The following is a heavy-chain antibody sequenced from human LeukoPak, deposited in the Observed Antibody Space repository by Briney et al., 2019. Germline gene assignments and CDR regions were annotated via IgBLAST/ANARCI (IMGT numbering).Heavy chain of an antibody. CDR1: GGTFSSYA. D-gene: IGHD5-18*01. J-gene: IGHJ4*02. CDR3: AQLGGYSYGPIDY. Sequence: ASVKVSCKASGGTFSSYAISWVRQAPGQGLEWMGGINPNSGGTNYAQKFQGRVTMTRDTSISTAYMELSRLRSDDTAVYYCAQLGGYSYGPIDYWGQGTLVTVSS. CDR2: INPNSGGT. V-gene: IGHV1-2*02.